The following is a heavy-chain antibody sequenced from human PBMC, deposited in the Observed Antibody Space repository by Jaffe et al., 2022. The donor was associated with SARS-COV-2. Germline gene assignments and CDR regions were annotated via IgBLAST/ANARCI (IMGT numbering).Heavy chain of an antibody. CDR3: TRLGAAGDY. J-gene: IGHJ4*02. V-gene: IGHV5-51*01. CDR2: FYPADSDA. CDR1: GYSFTNYW. D-gene: IGHD6-13*01. Sequence: VQLVQSGAEVRKPGESLRISCKTSGYSFTNYWIGWVRQMPGKGLEWMGIFYPADSDARYSSSFQGQVIMSADNSITTAYLQWTTLKPSDTATYYCTRLGAAGDYWGQGTPVTVSS.